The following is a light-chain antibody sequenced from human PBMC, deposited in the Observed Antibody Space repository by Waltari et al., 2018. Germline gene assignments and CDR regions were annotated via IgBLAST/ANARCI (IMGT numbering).Light chain of an antibody. CDR3: QQRSNWPPGLT. CDR2: DAS. Sequence: EIVLTQSPATLSLSPGERATISCRASQSVSSYLAWYQQKPGQAPRLLIYDASNRATGIQARFSGSGSGTDFTLTISSLEPEDFAVYYCQQRSNWPPGLTFGGGTKVEIK. CDR1: QSVSSY. V-gene: IGKV3-11*01. J-gene: IGKJ4*01.